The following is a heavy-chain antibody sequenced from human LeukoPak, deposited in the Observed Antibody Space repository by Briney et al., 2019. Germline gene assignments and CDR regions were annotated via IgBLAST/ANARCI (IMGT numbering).Heavy chain of an antibody. D-gene: IGHD1-26*01. CDR2: MNPNSGNT. V-gene: IGHV1-8*01. CDR1: GYTFTSYD. CDR3: ARGPSGSYYGYYYYMDV. Sequence: ASVKVSCMASGYTFTSYDINWVRQATGQGLEWMGWMNPNSGNTGYAQKFQGRVTMTRNTSISTAYMELSSLRSEDTAVYYCARGPSGSYYGYYYYMDVWGKGTTVTVSS. J-gene: IGHJ6*03.